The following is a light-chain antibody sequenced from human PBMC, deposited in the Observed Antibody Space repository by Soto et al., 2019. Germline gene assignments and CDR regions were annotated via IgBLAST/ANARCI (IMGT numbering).Light chain of an antibody. Sequence: DIQLTQSPSFLSASVGDRVTITCRASQGFRSYLAWYQQKPGKAPKLLIYGASTLQSGVPSRFGGSGSGTEFILTISSLQPEDSATYYCQQLRDTFGQGTKLEIK. J-gene: IGKJ2*01. V-gene: IGKV1-9*01. CDR3: QQLRDT. CDR1: QGFRSY. CDR2: GAS.